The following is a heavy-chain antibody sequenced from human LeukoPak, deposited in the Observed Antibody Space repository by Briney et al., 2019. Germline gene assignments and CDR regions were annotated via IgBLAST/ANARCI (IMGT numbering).Heavy chain of an antibody. CDR3: ARDAGYSYAPYYFDY. J-gene: IGHJ4*02. V-gene: IGHV3-64D*06. CDR1: GXTFSSSA. D-gene: IGHD5-18*01. CDR2: FSSDGSST. Sequence: GGSLRLSCSASGXTFSSSAVYWVRQAPGKGLEYVSAFSSDGSSTFYADSVKGRFTISRDNSKNMLYLQMSSLRADDTAVYYCARDAGYSYAPYYFDYWGQGTLVTVSS.